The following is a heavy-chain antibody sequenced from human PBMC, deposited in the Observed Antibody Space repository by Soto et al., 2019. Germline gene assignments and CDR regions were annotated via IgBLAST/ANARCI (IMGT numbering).Heavy chain of an antibody. V-gene: IGHV3-23*01. Sequence: GGSLRLSCAASGFTFSSYAMSWVRQAPGKGLEWVSAISGSGGSTYYADSVKGRFTISGDNSKNTLYLQMNSLRAEDTAVYYCAKVYCSSTSCQDYYYYGMDVWGQGTTVTVSS. CDR1: GFTFSSYA. CDR2: ISGSGGST. D-gene: IGHD2-2*01. CDR3: AKVYCSSTSCQDYYYYGMDV. J-gene: IGHJ6*02.